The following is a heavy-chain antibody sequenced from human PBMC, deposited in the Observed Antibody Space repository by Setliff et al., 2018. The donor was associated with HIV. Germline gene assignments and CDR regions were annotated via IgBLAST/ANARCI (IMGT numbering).Heavy chain of an antibody. CDR1: GGSISSGGYY. CDR3: ARRVPPIPSGDLDY. Sequence: PSETLSLTCTVSGGSISSGGYYMSWIRQPPGKGLEWIGYIYYSGSTNYNPSLKSRVTISVDTSKNQFSLKLSSVTAADTAVYYCARRVPPIPSGDLDYWGQGTLVTVSS. D-gene: IGHD4-17*01. J-gene: IGHJ4*02. CDR2: IYYSGST. V-gene: IGHV4-61*08.